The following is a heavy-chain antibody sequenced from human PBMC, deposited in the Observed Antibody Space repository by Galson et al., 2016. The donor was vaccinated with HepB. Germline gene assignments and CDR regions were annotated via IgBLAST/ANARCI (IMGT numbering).Heavy chain of an antibody. Sequence: TLSLTCTVSGGSISSGGYYWSWIRQHPGKGLEWIGHIYYSGSTYYNPSLKSRVTMSLDTSKNQFSLRLSSVTATDTAVYYCARGGLGFRELFDTRPTNYYFDYWGQGALVTVSS. CDR2: IYYSGST. D-gene: IGHD3-10*01. V-gene: IGHV4-31*03. CDR1: GGSISSGGYY. CDR3: ARGGLGFRELFDTRPTNYYFDY. J-gene: IGHJ4*02.